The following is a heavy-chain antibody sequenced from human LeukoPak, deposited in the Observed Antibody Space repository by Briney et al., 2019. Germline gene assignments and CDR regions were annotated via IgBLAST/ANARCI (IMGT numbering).Heavy chain of an antibody. CDR3: ARQSGQWLTYYYYMDV. CDR1: GSSISSSSYY. V-gene: IGHV4-39*01. CDR2: IYYSGST. Sequence: SETLSLTCTVSGSSISSSSYYWGWIRQPPGKGLEWTGSIYYSGSTYYNPSLKSRVTISVDTSKNQFSLKLSSVTAADTAVYYCARQSGQWLTYYYYMDVWGKGTTVTISS. J-gene: IGHJ6*03. D-gene: IGHD6-19*01.